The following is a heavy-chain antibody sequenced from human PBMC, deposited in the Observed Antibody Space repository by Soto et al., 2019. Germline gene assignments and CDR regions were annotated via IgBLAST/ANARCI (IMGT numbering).Heavy chain of an antibody. CDR3: AKGGVIVARSDYHGMDV. Sequence: GVSLRLSCAASGFTFSSYGMHWVRQAPGKGPKWVAVISHDGNNKYFAASVKGRFTISRGNSQNTLYLQMNSLRADDTAVYYCAKGGVIVARSDYHGMDVWGQGT. J-gene: IGHJ6*02. CDR1: GFTFSSYG. D-gene: IGHD5-12*01. V-gene: IGHV3-30*18. CDR2: ISHDGNNK.